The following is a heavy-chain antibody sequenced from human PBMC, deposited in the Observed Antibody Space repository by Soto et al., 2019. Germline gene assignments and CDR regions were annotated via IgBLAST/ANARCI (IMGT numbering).Heavy chain of an antibody. J-gene: IGHJ4*02. CDR1: GFSLSTSGVG. V-gene: IGHV2-5*02. Sequence: QITLKESGPTLVKATQTLTLTCTFSGFSLSTSGVGVGWIRQPPGKALEWLALIYWDDDKGYSPSLKSRLTITKDTSKNQVVLTMTNVDPVDTATYYCARLRDYFDYWGQGTLVTVSS. CDR3: ARLRDYFDY. CDR2: IYWDDDK. D-gene: IGHD3-16*01.